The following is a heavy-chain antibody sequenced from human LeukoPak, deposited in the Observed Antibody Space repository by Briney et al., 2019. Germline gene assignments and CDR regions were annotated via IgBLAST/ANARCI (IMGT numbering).Heavy chain of an antibody. D-gene: IGHD3-10*01. CDR3: ARNLWFDSEQFDY. CDR2: IYYSGST. V-gene: IGHV4-59*04. J-gene: IGHJ4*02. CDR1: GGSISSYY. Sequence: SETLSLTCTVSGGSISSYYWSWIRQTPGKGLEWIGYIYYSGSTYYNPSLKSRVTISVDTSKNQFSLKLSSVTAADTAVYYCARNLWFDSEQFDYWGQGTLVTVSS.